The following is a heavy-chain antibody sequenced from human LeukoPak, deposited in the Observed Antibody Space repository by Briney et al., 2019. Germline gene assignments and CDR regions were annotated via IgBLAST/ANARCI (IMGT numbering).Heavy chain of an antibody. D-gene: IGHD1-1*01. CDR3: ARRVQLERRGGFDP. J-gene: IGHJ5*02. V-gene: IGHV1-3*01. CDR1: GYTFTSYA. CDR2: INAGNGNT. Sequence: ASVKVSCKASGYTFTSYAMHWVRQAPGRRLEWMGWINAGNGNTKYSQKFQGRVTITRDTSASTAYMELSSLRSEDTAVYYCARRVQLERRGGFDPWGQGTLVTVSS.